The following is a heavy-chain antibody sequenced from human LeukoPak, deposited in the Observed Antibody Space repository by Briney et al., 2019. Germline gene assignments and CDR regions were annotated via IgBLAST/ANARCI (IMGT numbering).Heavy chain of an antibody. Sequence: SETLSLTCTVSGGSISSYYWSWIRQPPGKGLEWIGYIYYSGSTNYNPSLKSRVTISVDTSKNQFSLKLSSVTAADTAVYYCAREAYYDILTPYAFDIWGQGTMVTVSS. CDR3: AREAYYDILTPYAFDI. V-gene: IGHV4-59*12. D-gene: IGHD3-9*01. CDR2: IYYSGST. CDR1: GGSISSYY. J-gene: IGHJ3*02.